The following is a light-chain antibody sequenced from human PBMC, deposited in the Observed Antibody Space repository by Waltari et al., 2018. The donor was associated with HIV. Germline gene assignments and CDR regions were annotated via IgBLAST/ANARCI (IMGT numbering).Light chain of an antibody. J-gene: IGLJ2*01. Sequence: QSVLTQPPSASGTPGQRVTISCSGSSSNIESNYVYWYQQLPGTAPKLLIYRNNRRPAGVPYRFSGSKSGTSPSLAISGLRSEDEAEYYCAAWDDSLRGVFGGGTKLTVL. CDR1: SSNIESNY. CDR3: AAWDDSLRGV. V-gene: IGLV1-47*01. CDR2: RNN.